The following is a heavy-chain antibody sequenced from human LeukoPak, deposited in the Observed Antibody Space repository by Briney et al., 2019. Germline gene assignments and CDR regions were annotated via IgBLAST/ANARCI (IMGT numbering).Heavy chain of an antibody. D-gene: IGHD6-19*01. J-gene: IGHJ4*02. V-gene: IGHV4-39*01. CDR2: IYYSGST. CDR1: GGSISSSTYL. Sequence: MASETLSLTCTVSGGSISSSTYLWGWIRQPPGKGLEWIGTIYYSGSTYYNPSLKSRVAISVDTSKNQFSLQLSSVTAADTAVYYCARRTLGGSAWTFDYWGQGTLVTVSS. CDR3: ARRTLGGSAWTFDY.